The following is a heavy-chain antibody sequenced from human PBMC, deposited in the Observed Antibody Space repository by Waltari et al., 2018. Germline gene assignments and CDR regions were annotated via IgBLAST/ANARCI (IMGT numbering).Heavy chain of an antibody. J-gene: IGHJ4*02. V-gene: IGHV3-23*04. D-gene: IGHD1-1*01. Sequence: EVQQVESGGGLVQPGGPLRLASVASVFTFSMYCVSWVRQAPGKGLEWVSAISGSGGSTYYADSVKGRFTNSIDNYKNTLYLQMNSLRDEETAVYYCAKDIYDVDYWGQGTLVTVSS. CDR1: VFTFSMYC. CDR2: ISGSGGST. CDR3: AKDIYDVDY.